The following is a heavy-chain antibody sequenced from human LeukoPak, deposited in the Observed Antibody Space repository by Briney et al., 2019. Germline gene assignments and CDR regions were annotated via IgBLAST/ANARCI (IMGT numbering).Heavy chain of an antibody. V-gene: IGHV4-59*01. Sequence: SGTLSLTCTVSGGSISSYYWSWIRQPPGKGLEWIGYIYYSGSTNYNRSLKSRVTISVDTSKNQFSLKLSSVTAADTAVYYCAREASCSSTSCYAHFDYWGQGTLVTVSS. D-gene: IGHD2-2*01. CDR2: IYYSGST. CDR1: GGSISSYY. CDR3: AREASCSSTSCYAHFDY. J-gene: IGHJ4*02.